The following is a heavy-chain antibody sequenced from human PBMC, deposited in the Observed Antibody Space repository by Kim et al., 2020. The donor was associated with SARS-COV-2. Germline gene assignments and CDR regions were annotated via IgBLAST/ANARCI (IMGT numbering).Heavy chain of an antibody. Sequence: SVKVSCKASGGTFSSYAISWVRQAPGQGLEWMGGIIPIFGTANYAQKFQGRVTITADESTSTAYMELSSLRSEDTAVYYCARALHSWYGSKGKRDYYYYGMDVWGQGTTVTVSS. J-gene: IGHJ6*02. V-gene: IGHV1-69*13. CDR3: ARALHSWYGSKGKRDYYYYGMDV. CDR1: GGTFSSYA. D-gene: IGHD6-13*01. CDR2: IIPIFGTA.